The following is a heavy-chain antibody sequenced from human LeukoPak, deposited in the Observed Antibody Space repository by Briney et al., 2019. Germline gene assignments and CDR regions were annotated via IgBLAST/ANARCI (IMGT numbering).Heavy chain of an antibody. V-gene: IGHV3-30*18. CDR3: AKVREVGAVPDYYFDY. D-gene: IGHD1-26*01. J-gene: IGHJ4*02. CDR1: GFTFSSYG. CDR2: ISYDGSNK. Sequence: GGSLRLSCAASGFTFSSYGMHWVRQAPGKGLEWVAVISYDGSNKYYADSVKGRFTISRDNSKDTLYLQMNSLRAEDTAVYYCAKVREVGAVPDYYFDYWGQGTLVTVSS.